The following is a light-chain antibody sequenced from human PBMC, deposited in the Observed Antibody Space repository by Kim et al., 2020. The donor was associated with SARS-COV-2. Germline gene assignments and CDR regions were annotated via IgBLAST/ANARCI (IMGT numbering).Light chain of an antibody. Sequence: EIVLTQSPGTLSLSPGERATLSCRASQSVSSSYLAWYQQKPGQAPRLLIYGASSRATGIPDRFSGSGSGTDFTLTISRLEPEDFAVYYCQQQYTFGQGTKLEI. V-gene: IGKV3-20*01. J-gene: IGKJ2*01. CDR3: QQQYT. CDR1: QSVSSSY. CDR2: GAS.